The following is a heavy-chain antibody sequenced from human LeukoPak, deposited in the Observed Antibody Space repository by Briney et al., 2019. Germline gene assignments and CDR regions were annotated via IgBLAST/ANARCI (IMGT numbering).Heavy chain of an antibody. CDR3: AKRPSDYGDYVSYFDY. D-gene: IGHD4-17*01. Sequence: GGSLRLSCAASGFSFISYGMHWVRQAPGKGLEWVGVISDDGRSKDYADFVKGRFTISRDNSKETLYLQMNSLRAEDTAVYYCAKRPSDYGDYVSYFDYWGRGTLVTVSS. CDR2: ISDDGRSK. J-gene: IGHJ4*02. CDR1: GFSFISYG. V-gene: IGHV3-30*18.